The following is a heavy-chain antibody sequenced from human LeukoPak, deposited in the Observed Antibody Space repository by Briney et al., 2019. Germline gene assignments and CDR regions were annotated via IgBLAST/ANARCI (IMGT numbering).Heavy chain of an antibody. CDR1: GYTFTGYY. Sequence: GASVKVSCKASGYTFTGYYMHWVRQAPGQGLEWMGWINPNSGGTNYAQKFQGRVTMTTDTSTSTAYMELRSLRSDDTAVYYCARDPPREFGYSSSWYLNTYYYYYYMDVWGKGTTVTISS. J-gene: IGHJ6*03. CDR2: INPNSGGT. V-gene: IGHV1-2*02. D-gene: IGHD6-13*01. CDR3: ARDPPREFGYSSSWYLNTYYYYYYMDV.